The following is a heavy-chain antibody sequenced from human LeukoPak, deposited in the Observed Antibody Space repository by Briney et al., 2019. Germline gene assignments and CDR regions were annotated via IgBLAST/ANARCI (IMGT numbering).Heavy chain of an antibody. CDR1: GGSVSSFSYY. CDR3: ARGLSGSGEYYFDY. Sequence: SETLSLTCTVSGGSVSSFSYYWGWIRQPPGKGLEWIGSIHYSGTTYYNPSLKSRVTISVYTSRNHFSLKLTSVTAADTAVYYCARGLSGSGEYYFDYWGQGTLVTVSS. D-gene: IGHD7-27*01. V-gene: IGHV4-39*02. CDR2: IHYSGTT. J-gene: IGHJ4*02.